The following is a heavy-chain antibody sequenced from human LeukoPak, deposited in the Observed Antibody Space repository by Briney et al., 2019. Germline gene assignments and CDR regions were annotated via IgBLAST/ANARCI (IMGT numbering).Heavy chain of an antibody. J-gene: IGHJ4*02. D-gene: IGHD5-24*01. V-gene: IGHV3-74*01. CDR3: VRAQDGYNSLYFDY. CDR1: GFSVNKYW. Sequence: GGSLRLSCAASGFSVNKYWMHWVRQAPGKGQVWVSRINSDGTITNYADSVKGRFTISRDSAKNALYLQMNSLRFEDTAVFYCVRAQDGYNSLYFDYWGQGALVTVSS. CDR2: INSDGTIT.